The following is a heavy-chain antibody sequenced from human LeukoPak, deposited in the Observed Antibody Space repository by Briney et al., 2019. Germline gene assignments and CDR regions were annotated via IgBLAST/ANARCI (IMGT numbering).Heavy chain of an antibody. CDR1: GYSFTSYW. Sequence: GESLKISCKGSGYSFTSYWIGWVRQMPGKGLEWMGILYPGDSDTRYSPSFQGQVTISADKSISTAYLQWSSLKASDTAMYYCARPAYSGSYHNYYYYMDVWGKGTTVTVSS. CDR3: ARPAYSGSYHNYYYYMDV. D-gene: IGHD1-26*01. J-gene: IGHJ6*03. V-gene: IGHV5-51*01. CDR2: LYPGDSDT.